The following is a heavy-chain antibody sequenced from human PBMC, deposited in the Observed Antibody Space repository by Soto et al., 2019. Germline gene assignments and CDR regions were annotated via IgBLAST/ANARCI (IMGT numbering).Heavy chain of an antibody. CDR3: XXXXXXXXXX. CDR1: GGSISSGGYS. J-gene: IGHJ1*01. Sequence: QLQLQESGSGLVKPSQTLSLTCAVSGGSISSGGYSWSWIRQPPGKGLEWIGYIYHSGSTYYNPSLKSRVTISVDRSKNQFPLKLSXXXXXXXXXXXXXXXXXXXXXXXGQGTLVTVSS. CDR2: IYHSGST. V-gene: IGHV4-30-2*01.